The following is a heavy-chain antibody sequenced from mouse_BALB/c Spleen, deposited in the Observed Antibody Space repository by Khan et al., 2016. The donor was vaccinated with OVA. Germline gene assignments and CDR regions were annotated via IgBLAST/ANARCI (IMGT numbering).Heavy chain of an antibody. Sequence: VQLKESGPGLVKPSQSLSLTCTVTGYSITSDYAWNWIRQFPGNKLEWMGYISYSGSTSYNPSLKSRISITRDTSKNQFFLQLNSVTTGDTATYYCARRAYYANWYFDVWGAGTTVTVSS. J-gene: IGHJ1*01. CDR1: GYSITSDYA. D-gene: IGHD1-1*02. CDR3: ARRAYYANWYFDV. CDR2: ISYSGST. V-gene: IGHV3-2*02.